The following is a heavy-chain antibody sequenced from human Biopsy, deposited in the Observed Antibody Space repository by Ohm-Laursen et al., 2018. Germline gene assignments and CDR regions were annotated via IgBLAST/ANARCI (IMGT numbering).Heavy chain of an antibody. V-gene: IGHV1-8*01. CDR1: GYTFTSYE. CDR2: MNPDSGNT. Sequence: GASVKVSCKPSGYTFTSYEINWVRQATGQGLEWMGWMNPDSGNTGYAQNFQGRVTMTRNTSISTAYMELSRLRSEDTAVYFRARADPPLFYYGSGSSNWFDPWGQGTLVTVSS. D-gene: IGHD3-10*01. CDR3: ARADPPLFYYGSGSSNWFDP. J-gene: IGHJ5*02.